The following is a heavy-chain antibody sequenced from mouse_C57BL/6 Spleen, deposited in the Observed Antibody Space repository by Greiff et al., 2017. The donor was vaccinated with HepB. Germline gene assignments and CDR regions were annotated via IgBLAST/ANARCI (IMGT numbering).Heavy chain of an antibody. V-gene: IGHV1-72*01. CDR3: ARQGRGYYYGSSYYFDY. Sequence: VKLQESGAELVKPGASVKLSCKASGYTFTSYWMHWVKQRPGRGLEWIGRIDPNSGGTKYNEKFKSKATLTVDKPSSTAYMQLSSLTSEDSAVYYCARQGRGYYYGSSYYFDYWGQGTTLTVSS. J-gene: IGHJ2*01. CDR1: GYTFTSYW. D-gene: IGHD1-1*01. CDR2: IDPNSGGT.